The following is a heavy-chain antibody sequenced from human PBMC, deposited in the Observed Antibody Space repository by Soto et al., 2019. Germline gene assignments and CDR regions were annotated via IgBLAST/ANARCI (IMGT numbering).Heavy chain of an antibody. V-gene: IGHV3-23*04. CDR1: GFNFIRKY. CDR2: SSATGAGT. CDR3: AKDRRAGGNYGFYSDF. J-gene: IGHJ4*02. Sequence: EVQLVESGGGLIQPGGSLRLSCAASGFNFIRKYMIWVRQAPGKGLEWVSFSSATGAGTYYADSVKGRFTISRDNSKNTLYLQMTSLRADDTAVYYCAKDRRAGGNYGFYSDFWGQGALVIVSS. D-gene: IGHD1-7*01.